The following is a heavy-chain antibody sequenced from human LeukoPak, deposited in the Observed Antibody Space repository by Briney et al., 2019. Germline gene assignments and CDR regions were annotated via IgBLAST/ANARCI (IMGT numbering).Heavy chain of an antibody. D-gene: IGHD3-3*01. CDR1: GFTFSGSA. Sequence: GGSLRLSCAASGFTFSGSAMHWVRQASGKGLEWVGRIRSKANSYATAYAASVKGRFTISRDDSKNTAYLQMNSLKTEDTAVYYCTSHHYDLFYYYMTSGAKGPRSPSP. V-gene: IGHV3-73*01. J-gene: IGHJ6*03. CDR3: TSHHYDLFYYYMTS. CDR2: IRSKANSYAT.